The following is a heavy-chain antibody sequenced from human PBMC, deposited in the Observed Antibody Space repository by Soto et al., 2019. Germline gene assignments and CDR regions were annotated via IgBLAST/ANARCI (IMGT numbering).Heavy chain of an antibody. CDR1: GGSISSGDYY. D-gene: IGHD4-17*01. CDR2: IYYGGST. CDR3: ARGPDYGDYDVHFDY. V-gene: IGHV4-30-4*01. Sequence: SETLSLTCTVSGGSISSGDYYWSWIRQPPGKGLEWIGYIYYGGSTYYNPSLKSRVTISVDTSKNQFSLKLSSVTAADTAVYYCARGPDYGDYDVHFDYWGQGTLVTVSS. J-gene: IGHJ4*02.